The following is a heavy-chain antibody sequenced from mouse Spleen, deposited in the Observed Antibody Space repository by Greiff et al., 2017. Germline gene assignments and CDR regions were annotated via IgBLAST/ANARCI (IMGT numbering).Heavy chain of an antibody. Sequence: EVKVEESGPGLVKPSQSLSLTCSVTGYSITSGYYWNWIRQFPGNKLEWMGYISYDGSNNYNPSLKNRISITRDTSKNQFFLKLNSVTTEDTATYYCARDRYYGSSYGYFDVWGTGTTVTVSS. D-gene: IGHD1-1*01. J-gene: IGHJ1*03. CDR1: GYSITSGYY. CDR2: ISYDGSN. CDR3: ARDRYYGSSYGYFDV. V-gene: IGHV3-6*01.